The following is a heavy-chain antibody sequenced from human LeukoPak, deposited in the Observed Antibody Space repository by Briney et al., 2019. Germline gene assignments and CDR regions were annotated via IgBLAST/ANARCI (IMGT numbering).Heavy chain of an antibody. Sequence: ASVKVSCKASGGTFSSYAISWVRQAPGQGPEWMGGIIPIFGTANYAQKFQGRVTITTDESTSTAYMELSSLRSEDTAVYYCARGPAMAHYYYYYYMDVWGKGTTVTVSS. CDR2: IIPIFGTA. V-gene: IGHV1-69*05. CDR3: ARGPAMAHYYYYYYMDV. J-gene: IGHJ6*03. D-gene: IGHD5-18*01. CDR1: GGTFSSYA.